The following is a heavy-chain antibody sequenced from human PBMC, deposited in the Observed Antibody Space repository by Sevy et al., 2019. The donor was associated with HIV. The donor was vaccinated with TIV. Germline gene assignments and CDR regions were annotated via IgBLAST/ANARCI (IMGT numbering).Heavy chain of an antibody. J-gene: IGHJ6*02. CDR1: GGSISPYY. Sequence: SETLSLTCTVSGGSISPYYWNWIRQPPGKGLEWIGRMYYSGTIKYNPSFKSRVTISADMSKNQFSVKLRSVTAADTAVYYCARGGGLTDYGMDVWGQGTTVTVSS. CDR3: ARGGGLTDYGMDV. CDR2: MYYSGTI. V-gene: IGHV4-59*01. D-gene: IGHD3-16*01.